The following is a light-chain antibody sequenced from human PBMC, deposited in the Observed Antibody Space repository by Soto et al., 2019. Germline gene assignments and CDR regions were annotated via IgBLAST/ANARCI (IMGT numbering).Light chain of an antibody. CDR2: GAS. Sequence: EIVLTQSPGTLSLSPGERATLSCRASQSVSSGKLAWYQQKPGQAPRLLIYGASSRATGIPDRFSGSGSGTDFTLTISRLEPEDFAVYYCQQYGRSPRTFGQGTKVDI. CDR3: QQYGRSPRT. J-gene: IGKJ1*01. V-gene: IGKV3-20*01. CDR1: QSVSSGK.